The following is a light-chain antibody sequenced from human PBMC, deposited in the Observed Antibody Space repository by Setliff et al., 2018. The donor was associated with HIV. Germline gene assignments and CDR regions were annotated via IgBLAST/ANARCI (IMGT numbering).Light chain of an antibody. CDR3: GAWDGSLSAYL. CDR2: DSN. J-gene: IGLJ1*01. V-gene: IGLV1-51*01. Sequence: QSVLTPPPSVSAAPRKKVTISCSGRSSNIGSNSLSWSQQFPGTAPKLLIFDSNKRPSGIPNRFSGSKSGTSAPLSIAGPQTGDEATYYCGAWDGSLSAYLFGTGTKVTVL. CDR1: SSNIGSNS.